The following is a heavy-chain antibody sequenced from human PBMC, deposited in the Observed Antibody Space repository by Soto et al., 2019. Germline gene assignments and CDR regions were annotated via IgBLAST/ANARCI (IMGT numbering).Heavy chain of an antibody. Sequence: ASVKVSCKASGYTFTSYGISWVRQAPGQGLEWMGGINPFFGTANYAQKFQGRVTITADESTNIVYMDVTSLRSEDTAVYYCARGDATKIVVTTCYAMDVWGQGTTVTVSS. CDR3: ARGDATKIVVTTCYAMDV. CDR1: GYTFTSYG. CDR2: INPFFGTA. J-gene: IGHJ6*02. V-gene: IGHV1-69*13. D-gene: IGHD4-17*01.